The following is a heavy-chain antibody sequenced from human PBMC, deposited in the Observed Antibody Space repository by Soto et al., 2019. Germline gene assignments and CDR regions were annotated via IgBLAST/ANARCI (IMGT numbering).Heavy chain of an antibody. Sequence: XSVKDSCKASGYSFTTYYMHWVRQAPGQGLEWMGMINPSGGSTSYAQKFQGRVTMTRDTSTSTVYMELSSLRSEDTAVYYCARNDKSGLDYWGQGTLVTVSS. D-gene: IGHD1-1*01. CDR3: ARNDKSGLDY. CDR2: INPSGGST. V-gene: IGHV1-46*01. J-gene: IGHJ4*02. CDR1: GYSFTTYY.